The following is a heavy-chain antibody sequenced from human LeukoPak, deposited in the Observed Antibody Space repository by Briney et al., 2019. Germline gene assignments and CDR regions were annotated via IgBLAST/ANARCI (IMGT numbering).Heavy chain of an antibody. J-gene: IGHJ4*02. Sequence: SETLSLTCTVSGGSINNYYWIWIRQPPGKGLGWIGYIYYSGSTNYNPSLKSRVTISVDTSKNQFSLKLSSVTAADTAVYYCARQLFCSSTSCFDYWGQGTLVTVSS. CDR1: GGSINNYY. CDR3: ARQLFCSSTSCFDY. D-gene: IGHD2-2*01. CDR2: IYYSGST. V-gene: IGHV4-59*08.